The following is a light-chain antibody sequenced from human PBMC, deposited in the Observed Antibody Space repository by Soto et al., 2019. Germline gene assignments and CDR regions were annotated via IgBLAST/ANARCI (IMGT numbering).Light chain of an antibody. J-gene: IGLJ1*01. CDR2: GVS. CDR3: SSYTSSSIHYV. V-gene: IGLV2-14*01. Sequence: QSALTQPASVSGSPGQSITISCTGTSSDFGGYNYVSWYQQHPGKAPKLMIYGVSNRPSGVSNRFSGSKSGNTASLTISGLQAEDEADYYCSSYTSSSIHYVFGTGTKVTVL. CDR1: SSDFGGYNY.